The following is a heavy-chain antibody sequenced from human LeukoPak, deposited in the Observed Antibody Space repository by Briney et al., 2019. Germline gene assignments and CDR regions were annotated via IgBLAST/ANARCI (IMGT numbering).Heavy chain of an antibody. Sequence: SETLSLTCTVSGGSISSYYWSWIRRPPGKGLEWIGYIYYSGSTNYNPSLKSRVTISVDTSKNQFSLKLSSVTAADTAVYYCARSGSGSYSLYYYYYGMDVWGKGTTVTVSS. CDR2: IYYSGST. CDR1: GGSISSYY. D-gene: IGHD3-10*01. J-gene: IGHJ6*04. V-gene: IGHV4-59*01. CDR3: ARSGSGSYSLYYYYYGMDV.